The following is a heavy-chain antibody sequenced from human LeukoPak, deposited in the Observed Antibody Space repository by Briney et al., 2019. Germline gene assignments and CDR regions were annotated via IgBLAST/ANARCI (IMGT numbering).Heavy chain of an antibody. Sequence: SVKVSCKASGGTFSSYAISWVRQAPGQGLEWMGRIIPILGIANYAQKFQGRVTITADKSTSTAYMELSSLRSEDTAVYYCARGGAARLFSWFDPWGQGTLVTVSS. CDR1: GGTFSSYA. CDR3: ARGGAARLFSWFDP. V-gene: IGHV1-69*04. D-gene: IGHD6-6*01. CDR2: IIPILGIA. J-gene: IGHJ5*02.